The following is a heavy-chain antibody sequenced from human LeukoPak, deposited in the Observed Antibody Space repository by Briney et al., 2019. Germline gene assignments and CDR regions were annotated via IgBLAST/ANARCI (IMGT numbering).Heavy chain of an antibody. CDR1: GRSISSSSYY. Sequence: SETLSLTCTVSGRSISSSSYYWGWIRQPPGKGLEWIGSIYYSGSTYYNPSLKSRVTISVDTSKNQFSLKLSSVTAADTAVYYCARQLATSWSGSYYYYGMDVWGQGTTVTVSS. J-gene: IGHJ6*02. V-gene: IGHV4-39*01. CDR2: IYYSGST. D-gene: IGHD2-2*01. CDR3: ARQLATSWSGSYYYYGMDV.